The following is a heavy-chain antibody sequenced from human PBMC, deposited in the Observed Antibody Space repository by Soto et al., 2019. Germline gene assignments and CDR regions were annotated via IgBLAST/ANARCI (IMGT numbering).Heavy chain of an antibody. CDR3: AIANYDILTGYSMAAFDY. CDR1: GGSISSYY. J-gene: IGHJ4*02. D-gene: IGHD3-9*01. Sequence: PSETLSLTCTVSGGSISSYYWSWIRQPPGKGLEWIGYIYYSGSTNYNPSLKSRVTISVDTSKNQFSLKLSSVTAADTAVYYCAIANYDILTGYSMAAFDYWGQGTLVTVS. V-gene: IGHV4-59*01. CDR2: IYYSGST.